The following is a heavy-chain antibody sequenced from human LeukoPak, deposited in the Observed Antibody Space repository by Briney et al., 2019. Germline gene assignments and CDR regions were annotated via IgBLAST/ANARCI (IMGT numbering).Heavy chain of an antibody. J-gene: IGHJ4*02. CDR2: IYYTGSV. Sequence: SETLSPTCTVSAGSISTYYWSWIRQPPGKGLEWIGTIYYTGSVHYNPSLKSRVTISVDTSKNQFSVKLSSVTAADTAMYYCARHNSAVGAFEYWGQGTLVTVSS. V-gene: IGHV4-59*08. CDR1: AGSISTYY. D-gene: IGHD1-26*01. CDR3: ARHNSAVGAFEY.